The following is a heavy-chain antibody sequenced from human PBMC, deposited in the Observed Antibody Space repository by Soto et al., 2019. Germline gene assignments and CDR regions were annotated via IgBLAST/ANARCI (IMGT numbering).Heavy chain of an antibody. CDR1: GVSISSYY. D-gene: IGHD2-15*01. CDR3: ARPSPRYCSGGSCLEFPDAFDI. J-gene: IGHJ3*02. CDR2: IYYSGST. Sequence: SETLSLTCTVSGVSISSYYWGWIRQPPGKGLEWIGSIYYSGSTYYNPSLKSRVTISVDTSKNQFSLKLSSVTAADTAVYYCARPSPRYCSGGSCLEFPDAFDIWGQGTMVTVSS. V-gene: IGHV4-39*01.